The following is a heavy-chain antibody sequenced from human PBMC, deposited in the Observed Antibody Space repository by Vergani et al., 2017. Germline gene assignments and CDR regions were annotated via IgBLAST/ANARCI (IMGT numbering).Heavy chain of an antibody. CDR2: IYYSGST. D-gene: IGHD2-21*02. J-gene: IGHJ3*02. CDR3: ARNPYCGGDCYSDAFDI. V-gene: IGHV4-59*01. Sequence: QVQLQESGPGLVKPSETLSLTCTVSGGSISSYHWSWIRQPPGKGLEWIGYIYYSGSTNYNPSLKSRVTISVDTSKNQFSLKLSSVTAADTAVYYCARNPYCGGDCYSDAFDIWGQGTMVTVSS. CDR1: GGSISSYH.